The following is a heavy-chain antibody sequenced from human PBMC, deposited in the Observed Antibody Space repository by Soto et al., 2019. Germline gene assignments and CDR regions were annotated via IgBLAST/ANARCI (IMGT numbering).Heavy chain of an antibody. Sequence: GGSLRLSCAASGFTFSIYAMSWVRQAPGKGLEWVSAISGSGDNTDYGDSVKGRFTVSRDNSKNTLHLQMNSLRAEDTAIYYCASPRSGDRGAFDYWGQGTLVTVSS. D-gene: IGHD4-17*01. J-gene: IGHJ4*02. CDR1: GFTFSIYA. V-gene: IGHV3-23*01. CDR2: ISGSGDNT. CDR3: ASPRSGDRGAFDY.